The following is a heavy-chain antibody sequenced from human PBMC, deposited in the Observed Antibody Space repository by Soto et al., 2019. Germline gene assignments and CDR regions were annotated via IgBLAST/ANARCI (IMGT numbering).Heavy chain of an antibody. J-gene: IGHJ5*02. CDR2: IIPIFGTA. V-gene: IGHV1-69*12. CDR3: ARDLKFGVTTEDWFDP. Sequence: QVQLVQSGAEVKKPGSSVKVSCKASGGTFSSYAISWVRQAPGQGLEWMGGIIPIFGTANYAQKFQGRVTITADESTSTAYMELSSLRSEDTAVYYWARDLKFGVTTEDWFDPWGQGTLVTVSS. D-gene: IGHD4-4*01. CDR1: GGTFSSYA.